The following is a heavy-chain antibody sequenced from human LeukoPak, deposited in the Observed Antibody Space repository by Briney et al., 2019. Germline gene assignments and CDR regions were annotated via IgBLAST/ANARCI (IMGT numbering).Heavy chain of an antibody. V-gene: IGHV3-48*03. CDR1: GFNVGSNY. D-gene: IGHD6-13*01. Sequence: GGSLRLSCAASGFNVGSNYINWVRQAPGKGLEWVSYISSSDSTIYYADSVKGRFTISRDNAKNSMYLQMNSLRAEDTAVYYCARDRWSASGSSWYDYWGQGTQVTVSS. J-gene: IGHJ4*02. CDR2: ISSSDSTI. CDR3: ARDRWSASGSSWYDY.